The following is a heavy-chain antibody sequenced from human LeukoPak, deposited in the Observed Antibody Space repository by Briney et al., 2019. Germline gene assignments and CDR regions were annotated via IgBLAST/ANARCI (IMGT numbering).Heavy chain of an antibody. V-gene: IGHV1-8*01. CDR1: GYTFTNYD. CDR2: KNPNSGNT. CDR3: ARNYYDSSGYYLGLYYYYYYMDV. J-gene: IGHJ6*03. Sequence: ASVKVSCKASGYTFTNYDINWVRQATGQGLEWMGWKNPNSGNTGYAQKFQGRVTMTRNTSISTAYMELSSLRSEDTAVYYCARNYYDSSGYYLGLYYYYYYMDVWGKGTTVTVSS. D-gene: IGHD3-22*01.